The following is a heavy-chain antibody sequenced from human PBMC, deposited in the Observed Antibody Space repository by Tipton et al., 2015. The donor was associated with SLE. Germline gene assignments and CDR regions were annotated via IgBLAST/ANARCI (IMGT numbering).Heavy chain of an antibody. CDR1: GGSFSGYY. J-gene: IGHJ3*02. Sequence: TLSLTCAVYGGSFSGYYWSWIRQPPGKGLEWIGEINHSGSTNYNPSLKSRVTISVDTPKNQFSLKLSSVTAADTAVYYCARASSSSAFDIWGQGTMVTVSS. CDR2: INHSGST. D-gene: IGHD6-6*01. CDR3: ARASSSSAFDI. V-gene: IGHV4-34*01.